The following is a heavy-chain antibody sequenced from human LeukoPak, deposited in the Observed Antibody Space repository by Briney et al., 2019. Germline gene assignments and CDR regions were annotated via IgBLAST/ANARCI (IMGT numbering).Heavy chain of an antibody. V-gene: IGHV3-33*06. CDR2: IWFDGSNK. D-gene: IGHD2-15*01. CDR1: GIPFSSYG. CDR3: AKDRVPYCSGGSCFLLDY. J-gene: IGHJ4*02. Sequence: GSLKPSRATSGIPFSSYGLHRVRQAPGKGLEWVAVIWFDGSNKYYADSVKGRLTISRDNSKNTLYLQMNSLRAEDTAVYYCAKDRVPYCSGGSCFLLDYWGQGTLVTVSS.